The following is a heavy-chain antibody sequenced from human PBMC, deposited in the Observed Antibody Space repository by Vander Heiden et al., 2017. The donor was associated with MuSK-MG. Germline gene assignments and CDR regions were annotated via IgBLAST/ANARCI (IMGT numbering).Heavy chain of an antibody. CDR3: AKSQWLGAEYFQY. V-gene: IGHV3-33*06. J-gene: IGHJ1*01. CDR2: IRDDGSNK. CDR1: GFTFSSYG. D-gene: IGHD6-19*01. Sequence: QVQLVESGGGVVQPGRSLRLSCAASGFTFSSYGMHWVRQAPGKGLEWVAVIRDDGSNKYYTDSVKGRFTIYRDNSKNTLYLQMNSLRAEDTAVYYCAKSQWLGAEYFQYWGQGTLVTVSS.